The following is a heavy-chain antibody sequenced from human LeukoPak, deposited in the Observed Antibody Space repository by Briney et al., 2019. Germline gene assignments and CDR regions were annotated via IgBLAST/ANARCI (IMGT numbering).Heavy chain of an antibody. V-gene: IGHV3-48*01. CDR1: GFTFSGYS. D-gene: IGHD7-27*01. CDR3: ARDPQRDLGRFDY. Sequence: GGSLRLSCATSGFTFSGYSMNWVRQAPGKGLEWISYISSSSINIHYGDSVKGRFTISRDNSKNTLYLQMNSLRAEDTAVYHCARDPQRDLGRFDYWGQGTLVTVSS. J-gene: IGHJ4*02. CDR2: ISSSSINI.